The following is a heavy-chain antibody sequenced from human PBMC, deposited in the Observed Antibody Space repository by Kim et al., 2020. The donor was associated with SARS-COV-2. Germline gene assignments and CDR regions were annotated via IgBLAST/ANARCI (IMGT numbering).Heavy chain of an antibody. CDR3: ARVRALSWDIVVVPAAMPGNDAFDI. V-gene: IGHV4-31*03. Sequence: SETLSLTCTVSGGSISSGGYYWSWIRQHPGKGLEWIGYIYYSGSTYYNPSLKSRVTISVDTSKNQFSLKLSSVTAADTAVYYCARVRALSWDIVVVPAAMPGNDAFDIWGQGTMVTVSS. D-gene: IGHD2-2*01. J-gene: IGHJ3*02. CDR2: IYYSGST. CDR1: GGSISSGGYY.